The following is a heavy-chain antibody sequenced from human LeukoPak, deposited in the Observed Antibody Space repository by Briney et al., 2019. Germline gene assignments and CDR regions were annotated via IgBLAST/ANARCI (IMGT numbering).Heavy chain of an antibody. CDR2: INPNSGGT. Sequence: ASVKVSCKASGYTFTGYYIHWVRQAPGQGLEWMGWINPNSGGTNYAQKFQGRVTMTRDTSISTADMELSRLTSDDTAVYYCARDGAYGSGDFYFDYWGQGTLVTVSS. CDR3: ARDGAYGSGDFYFDY. CDR1: GYTFTGYY. V-gene: IGHV1-2*02. D-gene: IGHD3-10*01. J-gene: IGHJ4*02.